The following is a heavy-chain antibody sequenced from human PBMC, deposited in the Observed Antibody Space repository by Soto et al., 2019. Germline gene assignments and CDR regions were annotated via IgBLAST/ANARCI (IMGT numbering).Heavy chain of an antibody. V-gene: IGHV1-18*01. D-gene: IGHD3-10*01. J-gene: IGHJ5*02. Sequence: ASVKVSCKASGYTFTNYGISWVRQAPGQGLEWMGWISAYNGNTNYAQKLQGRVTMTTDTSTSTAYMELRSLRSDDTAVYYCARRITMVRGVIPPGFWFDPWGQGTLVTVSS. CDR1: GYTFTNYG. CDR2: ISAYNGNT. CDR3: ARRITMVRGVIPPGFWFDP.